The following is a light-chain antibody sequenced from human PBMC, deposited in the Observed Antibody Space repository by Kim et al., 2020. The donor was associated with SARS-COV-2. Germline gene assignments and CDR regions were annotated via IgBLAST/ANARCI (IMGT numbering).Light chain of an antibody. CDR3: QQSYHTPWT. Sequence: DIQMTQSPSSLSASVGDRVTVTCRASRLINDFLNWYQQKPGKAPKLLIYAASSLQTGVPSRFSASGSGTDFTLTISSLQPEDFATYYCQQSYHTPWTFGQGTKVDIK. CDR1: RLINDF. V-gene: IGKV1-39*01. J-gene: IGKJ1*01. CDR2: AAS.